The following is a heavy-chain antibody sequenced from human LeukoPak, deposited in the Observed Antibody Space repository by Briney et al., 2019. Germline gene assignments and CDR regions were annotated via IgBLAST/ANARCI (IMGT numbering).Heavy chain of an antibody. V-gene: IGHV3-74*01. J-gene: IGHJ4*02. Sequence: QPGGSLRLSCAASGFTFSSYWMHWVRQAPGKGLVWVSHINSDGSSTSYADSVKGRFTISRDNAKNTLYLQMNSLRAEDTAVYYCATSTWYKFDYWGQGTLVTVSS. D-gene: IGHD6-13*01. CDR1: GFTFSSYW. CDR3: ATSTWYKFDY. CDR2: INSDGSST.